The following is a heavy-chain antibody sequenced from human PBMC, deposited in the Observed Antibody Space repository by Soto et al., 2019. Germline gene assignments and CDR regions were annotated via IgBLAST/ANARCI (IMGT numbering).Heavy chain of an antibody. CDR3: TTDAYNWNDAIDY. CDR1: GFTFSNAW. Sequence: PGGSLRLSCAASGFTFSNAWMSWVRQAPGKGLEWVGRIKSKTDGGTTDYAAPVKGRLTISRDDSKNTLYLQMNSLKTEDTAVYYCTTDAYNWNDAIDYWGQGTLVTVSS. CDR2: IKSKTDGGTT. D-gene: IGHD1-1*01. J-gene: IGHJ4*02. V-gene: IGHV3-15*01.